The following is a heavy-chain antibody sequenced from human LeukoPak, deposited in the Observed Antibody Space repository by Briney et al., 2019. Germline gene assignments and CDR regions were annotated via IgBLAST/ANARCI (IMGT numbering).Heavy chain of an antibody. CDR2: IYYSGST. D-gene: IGHD6-25*01. CDR3: ARSGTNDAFDI. V-gene: IGHV4-59*01. CDR1: GYSISFGYY. J-gene: IGHJ3*02. Sequence: SETLSLTCSVSGYSISFGYYWGWIRQPPGKGLEWIGYIYYSGSTNYNPSLKSRVTISVDTSKNQFSLKLSSVTAADTAVYHCARSGTNDAFDIWGQGTMVTVSS.